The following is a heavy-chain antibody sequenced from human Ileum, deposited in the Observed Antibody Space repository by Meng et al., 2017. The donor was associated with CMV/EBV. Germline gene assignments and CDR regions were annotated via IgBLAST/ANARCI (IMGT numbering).Heavy chain of an antibody. CDR2: IYYSGIT. CDR1: GASINSGGFY. J-gene: IGHJ4*02. CDR3: ARGRGHPLDD. Sequence: LTCTVSGASINSGGFYWSWIRQHPGKGLEWIGYIYYSGITYYNPSLKSRVSISIDTSKNQFSLRLTSVNAADTAVYYCARGRGHPLDDWGQGTLVTVSS. V-gene: IGHV4-31*03.